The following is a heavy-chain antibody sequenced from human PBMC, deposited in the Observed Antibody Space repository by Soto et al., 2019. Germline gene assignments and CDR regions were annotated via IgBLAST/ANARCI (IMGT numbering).Heavy chain of an antibody. V-gene: IGHV1-69*13. CDR2: IIPIFGTA. CDR1: GGTFSSYA. D-gene: IGHD1-26*01. CDR3: ARARGLGANKLHHFEY. J-gene: IGHJ4*02. Sequence: SVKVSCKASGGTFSSYAISWVRQAPGQGLEWMGGIIPIFGTANYAQKFQGRVTITADESTRTAYMELSSLRSEDTAVYYCARARGLGANKLHHFEYWGQGTLVTVS.